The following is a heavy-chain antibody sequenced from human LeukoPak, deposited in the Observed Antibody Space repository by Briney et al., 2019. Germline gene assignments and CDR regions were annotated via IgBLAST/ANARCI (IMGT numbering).Heavy chain of an antibody. Sequence: GGSLRLSCAASGFTFSSYAMSWVRQAPGKGLEWVSAISGRGGSTYYADSVKGLFTISRDNSKNTLYLQMNSLRAEDTAVYYCAKDQSGSGSSRGVSDYWGQGTLVTVSS. CDR2: ISGRGGST. CDR3: AKDQSGSGSSRGVSDY. D-gene: IGHD1-26*01. V-gene: IGHV3-23*01. CDR1: GFTFSSYA. J-gene: IGHJ4*02.